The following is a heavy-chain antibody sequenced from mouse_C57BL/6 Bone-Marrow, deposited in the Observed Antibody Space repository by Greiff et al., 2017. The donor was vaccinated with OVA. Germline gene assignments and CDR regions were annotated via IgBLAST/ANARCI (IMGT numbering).Heavy chain of an antibody. J-gene: IGHJ2*01. V-gene: IGHV1-26*01. CDR2: INPNNGGT. Sequence: EVQLQQSGPELVKPGASVKISCKASGYTFTDYYMNWVKQSHGKSLEWIGDINPNNGGTSYNQKFKGKATLTVDKSSSTAYMELRSLTSEDSAVYYCARDDYVLYYFDYWGQGTTLTVSS. CDR3: ARDDYVLYYFDY. CDR1: GYTFTDYY. D-gene: IGHD2-4*01.